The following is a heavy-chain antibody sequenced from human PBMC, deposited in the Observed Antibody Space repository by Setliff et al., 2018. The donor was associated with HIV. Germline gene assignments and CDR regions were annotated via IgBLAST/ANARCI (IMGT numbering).Heavy chain of an antibody. J-gene: IGHJ6*02. Sequence: PGESLKISCRGSGYNFVDYSIAWVRQVPGKGLEWRGIIYPVDSETRYSPSFQGQVTISADKSINTAYLQWTTLKASDTAMYYCARLGGICSGGSCTALAYTMDVWGQGTTVTVSS. D-gene: IGHD2-15*01. CDR2: IYPVDSET. V-gene: IGHV5-51*01. CDR1: GYNFVDYS. CDR3: ARLGGICSGGSCTALAYTMDV.